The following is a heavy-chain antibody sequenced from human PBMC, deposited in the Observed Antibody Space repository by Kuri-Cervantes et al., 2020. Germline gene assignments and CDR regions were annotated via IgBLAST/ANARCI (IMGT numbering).Heavy chain of an antibody. D-gene: IGHD3-9*01. CDR2: IYYSGST. CDR1: GGSISSYY. Sequence: SETLSLTCTVSGGSISSYYWSWIRQPAGKGLEWIGYIYYSGSTYYNPSLKSRVTISVDTSKNQFSLKLSSVTAADTAVYYCARARSGGDILTGYYRGPFDYWGQGTLVTVSS. CDR3: ARARSGGDILTGYYRGPFDY. V-gene: IGHV4-59*08. J-gene: IGHJ4*02.